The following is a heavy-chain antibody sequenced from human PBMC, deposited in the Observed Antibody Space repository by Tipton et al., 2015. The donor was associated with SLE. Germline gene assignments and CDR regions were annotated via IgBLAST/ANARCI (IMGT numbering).Heavy chain of an antibody. Sequence: LRLSCTVSGGSISSGASSWSWIRQPPGKGLEWMGYIYHTGSTYNNPSLKSRVTISVDRSKNQFSLKLSSVTAADTAVYYCARAGDSRDFDGFDIWGQGKMVTVSS. D-gene: IGHD6-13*01. CDR1: GGSISSGASS. CDR3: ARAGDSRDFDGFDI. J-gene: IGHJ3*02. V-gene: IGHV4-30-2*01. CDR2: IYHTGST.